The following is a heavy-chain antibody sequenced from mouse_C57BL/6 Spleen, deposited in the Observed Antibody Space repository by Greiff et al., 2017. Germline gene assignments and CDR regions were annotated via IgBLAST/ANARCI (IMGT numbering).Heavy chain of an antibody. D-gene: IGHD3-2*02. Sequence: EVKVVESGGGLVKPGGSLKLSCAASGFTFSSYAMSWVRQTPEKRLEWVATISDGGSYTYYPDNVKGRFTISRDNAKNNLYLQMSHLKSEDTAMYYCARGAGSSGYDYWGQGTTLTVSS. CDR1: GFTFSSYA. CDR3: ARGAGSSGYDY. J-gene: IGHJ2*01. CDR2: ISDGGSYT. V-gene: IGHV5-4*03.